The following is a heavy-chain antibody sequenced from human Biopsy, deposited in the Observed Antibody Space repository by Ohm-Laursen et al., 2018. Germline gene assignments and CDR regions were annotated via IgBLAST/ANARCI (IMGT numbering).Heavy chain of an antibody. CDR2: INHRGFT. CDR3: AKNLAVSSYALDI. J-gene: IGHJ3*02. D-gene: IGHD2/OR15-2a*01. V-gene: IGHV4-34*01. CDR1: GGSLSGYY. Sequence: SETLSLTCAVYGGSLSGYYWNWIRQSPGKGLEWIGEINHRGFTSNNPSLKSRVTISVDTSKNQFSLMLGSVTAADTAAYYCAKNLAVSSYALDIWGQGTMVTVSS.